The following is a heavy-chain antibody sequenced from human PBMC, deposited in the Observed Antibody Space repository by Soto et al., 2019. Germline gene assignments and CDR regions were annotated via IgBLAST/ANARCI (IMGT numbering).Heavy chain of an antibody. CDR1: GYPVTAYY. CDR2: INPATGAA. J-gene: IGHJ3*02. Sequence: QLHLVHSGAVVKKPGASVTVSCSASGYPVTAYYMHWVRQAPGRGLEWMGGINPATGAAKYTQTFQGRVTMTRDTSTRTVFMELSGLTSEDTAVFYCARGGGVGVAGSAAFDMWGQGTVVTVSS. CDR3: ARGGGVGVAGSAAFDM. D-gene: IGHD3-3*01. V-gene: IGHV1-2*02.